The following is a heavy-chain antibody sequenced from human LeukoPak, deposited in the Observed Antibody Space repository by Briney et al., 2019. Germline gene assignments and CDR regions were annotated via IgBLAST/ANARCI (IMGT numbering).Heavy chain of an antibody. V-gene: IGHV1-18*01. CDR3: ARDGTYYDILTGYYPTPDFDY. D-gene: IGHD3-9*01. CDR1: GYTFTSYG. Sequence: GASVKVSCKASGYTFTSYGISWVGQAPGQGGEGMGWISAYNGNTNYAQKLQGRGTITTDKSTSTAYMERRRQRDSETAVYYCARDGTYYDILTGYYPTPDFDYWGQGTLVTVSS. CDR2: ISAYNGNT. J-gene: IGHJ4*02.